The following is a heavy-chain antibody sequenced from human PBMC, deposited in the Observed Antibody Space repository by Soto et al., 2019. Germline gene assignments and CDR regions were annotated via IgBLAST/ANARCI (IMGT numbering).Heavy chain of an antibody. V-gene: IGHV3-23*01. D-gene: IGHD6-13*01. Sequence: PGGSLRLSCAASGFTFSSYAMSWVRQAPGKGLEWVSAISGSGGSTYYADSVKGRFTISRDNSKNTLYLQMNSLRAEDTAVYYCAFENAFSSSWLSYYFDYWGQGTLVTVSS. J-gene: IGHJ4*02. CDR1: GFTFSSYA. CDR2: ISGSGGST. CDR3: AFENAFSSSWLSYYFDY.